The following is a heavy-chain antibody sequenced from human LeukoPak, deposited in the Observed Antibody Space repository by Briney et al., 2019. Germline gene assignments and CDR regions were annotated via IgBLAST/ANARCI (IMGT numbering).Heavy chain of an antibody. D-gene: IGHD6-19*01. Sequence: GGSLRLSCAASGLTFSKYCMLWVRHAPGKGLESVSRINTDGTDTTYADSAEGRFTVHRDNADHTMYLQMNSVRHEDTAVYYCATKQWLGPPPDCWGQGTPVTVSS. J-gene: IGHJ4*02. CDR2: INTDGTDT. CDR1: GLTFSKYC. V-gene: IGHV3-74*01. CDR3: ATKQWLGPPPDC.